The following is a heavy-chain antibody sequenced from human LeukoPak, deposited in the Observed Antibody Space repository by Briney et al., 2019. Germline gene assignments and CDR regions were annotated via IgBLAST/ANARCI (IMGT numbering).Heavy chain of an antibody. Sequence: GGSLRLSCAASGFTFTKFGIHWVRQAPGEGLEKVSSLSCDGSDKYYADSVKGRFTISRDNSKSTLYLLMDTPRPELLCENYYRCGPGNRVGFWGQGTKVTVSS. J-gene: IGHJ3*01. CDR3: RCGPGNRVGF. D-gene: IGHD3-10*01. V-gene: IGHV3-30*03. CDR1: GFTFTKFG. CDR2: LSCDGSDK.